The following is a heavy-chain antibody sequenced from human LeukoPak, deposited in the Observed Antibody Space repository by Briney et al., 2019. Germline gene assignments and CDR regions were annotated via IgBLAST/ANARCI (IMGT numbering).Heavy chain of an antibody. J-gene: IGHJ2*01. Sequence: PGGSLRLSCAASGFTFSSYSMNWVRQAPGKGLEWVSYISSSSDTIYYADSVKGRFTISRDNAKRSLYLQMNTLRAEDTAIYYCAKDRTVGASYWYFDLWGRGTLVTVSS. CDR1: GFTFSSYS. CDR3: AKDRTVGASYWYFDL. D-gene: IGHD1-26*01. V-gene: IGHV3-48*01. CDR2: ISSSSDTI.